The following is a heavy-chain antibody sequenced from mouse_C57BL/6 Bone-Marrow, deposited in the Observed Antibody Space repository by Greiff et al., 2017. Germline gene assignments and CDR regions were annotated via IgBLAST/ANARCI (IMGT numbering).Heavy chain of an antibody. Sequence: DVHLVESGGGLVKPGGSLKLSCAASGFTFSSYAMSWVRQTPEKRLEWVATISDGGSYTYYPDNVKGRFTISRDNAKNNLYLQMSHLKSEDTAMYYCARDHSYYAMDYWGQGTSVTVSS. V-gene: IGHV5-4*01. CDR2: ISDGGSYT. J-gene: IGHJ4*01. CDR3: ARDHSYYAMDY. CDR1: GFTFSSYA.